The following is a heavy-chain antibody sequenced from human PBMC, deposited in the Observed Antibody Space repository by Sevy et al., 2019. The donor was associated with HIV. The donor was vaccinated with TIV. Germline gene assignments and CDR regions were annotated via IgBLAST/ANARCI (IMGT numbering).Heavy chain of an antibody. Sequence: ASVKVAGKASGYTFTNYRIYWVRQAPGQGLEWMGWISPFNGDTNYVQKLQGRVTMITDTSTSTAYMELRSLRSDDTAVYYCARAYCSGGSCYSLAYWGQRTLLTVSS. CDR2: ISPFNGDT. J-gene: IGHJ4*02. D-gene: IGHD2-15*01. CDR3: ARAYCSGGSCYSLAY. V-gene: IGHV1-18*01. CDR1: GYTFTNYR.